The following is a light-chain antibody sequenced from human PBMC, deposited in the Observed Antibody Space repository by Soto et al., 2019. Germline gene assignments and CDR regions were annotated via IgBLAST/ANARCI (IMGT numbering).Light chain of an antibody. Sequence: QAVLTQPPSVSGAPGQRVTISCTGSSSNIGAGYDVHWYQQLPGTAPKLLIYGNSNRPSGVPVRFSGSKSGTSASLAITGLQAEDEADYYCQSYDTSLGSGVFGGGTKLTVL. V-gene: IGLV1-40*01. CDR1: SSNIGAGYD. CDR2: GNS. CDR3: QSYDTSLGSGV. J-gene: IGLJ2*01.